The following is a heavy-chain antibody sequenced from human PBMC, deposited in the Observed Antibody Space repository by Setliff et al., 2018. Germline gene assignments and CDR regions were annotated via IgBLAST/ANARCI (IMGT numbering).Heavy chain of an antibody. Sequence: ASVKVSCKASGYTFANSIVSWVRQAPGQGLEWMGWISAYNGKTYIKEKFRGRLSMTTDTSTNTGYMELRNLTPDVTAVYFCERLVRYCTQRACQRTQDADLWGQGTRVTVSS. J-gene: IGHJ5*02. V-gene: IGHV1-18*04. CDR2: ISAYNGKT. CDR1: GYTFANSI. CDR3: ERLVRYCTQRACQRTQDADL. D-gene: IGHD2-8*01.